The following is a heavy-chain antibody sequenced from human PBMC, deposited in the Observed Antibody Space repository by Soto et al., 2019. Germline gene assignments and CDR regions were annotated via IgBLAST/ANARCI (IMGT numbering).Heavy chain of an antibody. D-gene: IGHD2-21*02. Sequence: QVQLVESGGGLVKPGGSLRLSCAASGFTFSDYYMSWIRRTPGKGPEWISYISTTSSYTSYADSVKGRFTISRDNAKNPMYLQMSSLRAEDSAVYYCARVVVVTAGFDNWGQGTLVTASS. V-gene: IGHV3-11*05. CDR2: ISTTSSYT. J-gene: IGHJ4*02. CDR1: GFTFSDYY. CDR3: ARVVVVTAGFDN.